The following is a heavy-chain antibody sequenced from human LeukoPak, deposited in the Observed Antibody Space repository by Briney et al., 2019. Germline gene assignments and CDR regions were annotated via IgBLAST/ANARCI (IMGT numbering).Heavy chain of an antibody. V-gene: IGHV3-23*01. D-gene: IGHD1-26*01. J-gene: IGHJ4*02. CDR2: ISGSGGST. CDR3: AKKWAYSGSCWGGFDY. CDR1: GFTFSSYA. Sequence: PGGSLRLSCAASGFTFSSYAMSWVRQAPGKGLEWVSAISGSGGSTYYADSVKGRFTISRDNSKNTLYLQMNSLRAEDTAVYYCAKKWAYSGSCWGGFDYWGQGTLVTVSS.